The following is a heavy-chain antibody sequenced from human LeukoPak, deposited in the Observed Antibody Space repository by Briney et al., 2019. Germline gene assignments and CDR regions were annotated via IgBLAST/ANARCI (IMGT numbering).Heavy chain of an antibody. Sequence: SETLSLTCVVSGGSISNINNWWSWVRQPPGKGLEWIGRIYTSGSTNYNPSLKSRVTMSVDTSKNQFSLKLSSVTAADTAVYYCARGTINPRGGIFGVVHGAFDIWGQGTMVTVSS. D-gene: IGHD3-3*01. CDR1: GGSISNINNW. V-gene: IGHV4-4*02. CDR3: ARGTINPRGGIFGVVHGAFDI. CDR2: IYTSGST. J-gene: IGHJ3*02.